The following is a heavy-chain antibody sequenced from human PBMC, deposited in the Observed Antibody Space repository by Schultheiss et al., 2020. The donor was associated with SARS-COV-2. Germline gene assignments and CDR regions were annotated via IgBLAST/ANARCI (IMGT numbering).Heavy chain of an antibody. CDR3: ARDGCSSTSCPIHYYYMDV. CDR1: GFTFSSYG. D-gene: IGHD2-2*01. CDR2: ISSSGSTI. V-gene: IGHV3-48*04. J-gene: IGHJ6*03. Sequence: GGSLRLSCAASGFTFSSYGMHWVRQAPGKGLEWVSYISSSGSTIYYADSVKGRFTISRDNAKNSLYLQMNSLRAEDTAVYYCARDGCSSTSCPIHYYYMDVWGKGTTVTVSS.